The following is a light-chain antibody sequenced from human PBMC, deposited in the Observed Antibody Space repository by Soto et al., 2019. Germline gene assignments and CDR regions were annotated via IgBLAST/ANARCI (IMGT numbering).Light chain of an antibody. Sequence: EIVMTQSPATLSVSPGESATLSCRASQSVSSNLAWYQQKPGQAPRLLIYGASTRATGIPARFSGSGSGTEFTLTRSTLPPDGFPGYYGQQYNNRPPSTVGQGTRLEIK. CDR1: QSVSSN. V-gene: IGKV3-15*01. CDR2: GAS. CDR3: QQYNNRPPST. J-gene: IGKJ5*01.